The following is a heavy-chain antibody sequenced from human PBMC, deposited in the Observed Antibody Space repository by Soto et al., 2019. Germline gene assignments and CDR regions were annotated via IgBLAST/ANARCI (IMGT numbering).Heavy chain of an antibody. Sequence: QSQTLSLTCAISGDSVSSNSAAWNWIRQSPSRGLEWLGWTYYRSKWYNDYAVSVKSRIAINPDTCKNQFSLQLNSVTPEDAAVYYCARDLYSSSWYYYYGMDVWGQGTTVTVSS. V-gene: IGHV6-1*01. CDR2: TYYRSKWYN. D-gene: IGHD6-13*01. CDR3: ARDLYSSSWYYYYGMDV. CDR1: GDSVSSNSAA. J-gene: IGHJ6*02.